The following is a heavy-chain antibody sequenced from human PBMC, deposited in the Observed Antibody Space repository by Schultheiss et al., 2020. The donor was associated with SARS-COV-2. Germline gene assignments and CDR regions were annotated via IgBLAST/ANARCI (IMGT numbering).Heavy chain of an antibody. CDR1: GGTFSSYA. CDR3: ASGANERPCIGPTTSCYTHYYYYGMDV. V-gene: IGHV1-69*13. CDR2: IIPIFGTA. Sequence: SVKVSCKASGGTFSSYAISWVRQAPGQGLEWMGGIIPIFGTANYAQKFQGRVTITADESTSTAYMELSSLRSEDTAVYYCASGANERPCIGPTTSCYTHYYYYGMDVWGQGTTVTVSS. D-gene: IGHD2-2*02. J-gene: IGHJ6*02.